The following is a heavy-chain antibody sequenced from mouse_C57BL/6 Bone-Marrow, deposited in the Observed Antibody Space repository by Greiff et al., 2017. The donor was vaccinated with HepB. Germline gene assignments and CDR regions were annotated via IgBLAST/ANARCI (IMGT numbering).Heavy chain of an antibody. V-gene: IGHV1-76*01. CDR3: ARSCYDYDEDY. J-gene: IGHJ2*01. CDR1: GYTFTDYY. D-gene: IGHD2-4*01. Sequence: QVQLQQSGAELVRPGASVKLSCKASGYTFTDYYINWVKQRPGQGLEWIARIYPGSGNTYYNEKFKGKATLTAEKSSSTAYMQLSSLTSEDSAVYFCARSCYDYDEDYWGQGTTLTVSS. CDR2: IYPGSGNT.